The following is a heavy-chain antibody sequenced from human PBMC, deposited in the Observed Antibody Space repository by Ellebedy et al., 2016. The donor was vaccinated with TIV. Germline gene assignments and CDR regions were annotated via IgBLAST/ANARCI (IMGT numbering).Heavy chain of an antibody. Sequence: SETLSLXCTVSGDSISSYFWSWIRQPPDKGLEWIGHFYYTGSTNYNPSLKSRVAISGDTSKNQFSLKLSSVTAADTAVYYCARKRDGSYIDYWGQGTLVTVSS. CDR2: FYYTGST. D-gene: IGHD2-15*01. V-gene: IGHV4-59*01. J-gene: IGHJ4*02. CDR3: ARKRDGSYIDY. CDR1: GDSISSYF.